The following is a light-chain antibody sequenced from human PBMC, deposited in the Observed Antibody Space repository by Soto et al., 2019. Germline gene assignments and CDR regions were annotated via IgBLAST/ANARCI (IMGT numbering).Light chain of an antibody. Sequence: QSALTQPASVSGSPGQSITISCTGTSSDVGGYNYVSWYQQHPGKAPKLMIYDVSNRPSGVSNRFCGSKSGNTASLTISGLQAEDEADYYCSSYTSSSTRVFGTGTKVTVL. J-gene: IGLJ1*01. CDR1: SSDVGGYNY. CDR3: SSYTSSSTRV. V-gene: IGLV2-14*01. CDR2: DVS.